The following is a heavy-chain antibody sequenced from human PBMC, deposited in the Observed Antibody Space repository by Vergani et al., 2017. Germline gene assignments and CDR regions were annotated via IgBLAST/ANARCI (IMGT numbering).Heavy chain of an antibody. CDR3: ASLARRSGWSLGDDFDY. Sequence: EVQLVESGGGLVQPGGSLRLSCAASGFTFDDYAMHWVRQAPGKGLEWVSGISWNSGSIGYADSVKGRFTISRDNAKNSLYLQMNSLRAEDTAVYYCASLARRSGWSLGDDFDYWGQGTLVTVSS. V-gene: IGHV3-9*01. D-gene: IGHD6-19*01. CDR1: GFTFDDYA. J-gene: IGHJ4*02. CDR2: ISWNSGSI.